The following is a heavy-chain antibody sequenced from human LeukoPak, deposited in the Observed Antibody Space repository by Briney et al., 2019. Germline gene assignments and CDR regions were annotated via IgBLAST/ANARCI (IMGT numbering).Heavy chain of an antibody. CDR2: IYYSGST. CDR3: ARRIRGVNDAFDI. D-gene: IGHD3-10*01. Sequence: SETLSLTCTVSGDSIDDSYWSWIRQPPGKGLEWIGYIYYSGSTNYNPSLKSRVTISVDTSKNQFSLKLSSVTAADTAVFYCARRIRGVNDAFDIWGQGTMVTVSS. V-gene: IGHV4-59*12. J-gene: IGHJ3*02. CDR1: GDSIDDSY.